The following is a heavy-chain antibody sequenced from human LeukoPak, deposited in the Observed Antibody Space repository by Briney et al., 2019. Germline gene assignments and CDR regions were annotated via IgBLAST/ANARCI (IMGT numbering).Heavy chain of an antibody. CDR3: ATAGGIGRDSSGFPDC. Sequence: ASVKVSCKVSGYTLTELSMHWVRQAPGKGLEWMGGFDPEDGETIYAQKFQGRVTMTEDTSTDTAYMELSSLRSEDTAAYYCATAGGIGRDSSGFPDCWGQGTLVTVSS. D-gene: IGHD3-22*01. CDR1: GYTLTELS. V-gene: IGHV1-24*01. CDR2: FDPEDGET. J-gene: IGHJ4*02.